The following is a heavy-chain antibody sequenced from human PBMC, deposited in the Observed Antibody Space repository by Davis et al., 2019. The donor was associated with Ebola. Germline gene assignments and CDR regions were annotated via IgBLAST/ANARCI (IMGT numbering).Heavy chain of an antibody. CDR1: GFTFSDYF. CDR2: ISSDSGTI. J-gene: IGHJ5*01. CDR3: ARDSGWSGVVS. V-gene: IGHV3-11*01. D-gene: IGHD6-19*01. Sequence: GESLKISCAASGFTFSDYFMSWIRQVPGKGLEWVSHISSDSGTIYSADSVKGRFTISRDNGKSSLYLQMRSLRAEDTAVYYCARDSGWSGVVSWGQGTLVTVSS.